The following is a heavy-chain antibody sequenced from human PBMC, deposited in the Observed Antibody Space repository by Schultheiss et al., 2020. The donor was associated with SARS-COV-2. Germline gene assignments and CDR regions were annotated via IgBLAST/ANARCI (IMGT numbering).Heavy chain of an antibody. CDR3: ARDASIAARLIYYGMDV. D-gene: IGHD6-6*01. Sequence: SETLSLTCTVSGGSISSGGYYWSWIRQHPGKGLEWIGYIYYSGSTNYNPSLKSRVTISVDTSKNQFSLKLSSVTAADTAVYYCARDASIAARLIYYGMDVWGQGTTVTVSS. V-gene: IGHV4-61*08. J-gene: IGHJ6*02. CDR1: GGSISSGGYY. CDR2: IYYSGST.